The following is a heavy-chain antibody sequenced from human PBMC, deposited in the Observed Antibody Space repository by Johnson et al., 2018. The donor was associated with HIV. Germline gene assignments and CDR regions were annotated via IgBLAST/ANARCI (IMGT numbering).Heavy chain of an antibody. Sequence: QVQLVESGGDLVKPGGSLRLSCAASGFIFSDYYMTWIRQAPGKGLESISYISSSGRTIYYADSVKGRFTMSRDNAKNTLYLQMNSLRTEDTAAYYCARAGSTSGWFDAFDIWGQGTMVTVSS. CDR1: GFIFSDYY. J-gene: IGHJ3*02. D-gene: IGHD6-19*01. CDR3: ARAGSTSGWFDAFDI. CDR2: ISSSGRTI. V-gene: IGHV3-11*04.